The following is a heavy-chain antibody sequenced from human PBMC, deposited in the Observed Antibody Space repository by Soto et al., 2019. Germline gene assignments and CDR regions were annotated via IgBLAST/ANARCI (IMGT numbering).Heavy chain of an antibody. Sequence: LKISCKGSGYSFTSYWISWVRQMPGKGLEWMGRIDPSDSYTNYSPSFQGHVTISADKSISTAYLQWSSLKASDTAMYYCARLSKVVVAVYGMDVWGKGTTVTVS. CDR3: ARLSKVVVAVYGMDV. V-gene: IGHV5-10-1*01. D-gene: IGHD2-15*01. CDR2: IDPSDSYT. CDR1: GYSFTSYW. J-gene: IGHJ6*04.